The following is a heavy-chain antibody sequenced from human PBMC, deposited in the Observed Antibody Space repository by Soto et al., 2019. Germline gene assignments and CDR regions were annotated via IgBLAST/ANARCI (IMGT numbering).Heavy chain of an antibody. CDR1: GYSFTSYW. J-gene: IGHJ3*02. V-gene: IGHV5-51*01. D-gene: IGHD3-22*01. CDR3: ARRAAYYYASSGYYYYAFDI. CDR2: IYPGDSDT. Sequence: GESLKISCKGSGYSFTSYWIGWVRQMPGKGLEWMGIIYPGDSDTRYSPSFQGQVTISADKSISTAYLQWSSLKASDTAMYYCARRAAYYYASSGYYYYAFDIWGQGTMVTVSS.